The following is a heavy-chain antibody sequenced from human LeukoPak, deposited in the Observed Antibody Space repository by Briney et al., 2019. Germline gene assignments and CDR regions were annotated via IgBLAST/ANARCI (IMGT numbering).Heavy chain of an antibody. CDR2: IIPIFGTA. D-gene: IGHD3-3*01. CDR3: ARDRVKQKITIFGVVITRYYYYYYGMDV. Sequence: SVKVSCKASGGTFSSYAISWVRQAPGQGLEWMGGIIPIFGTANYAQKFQGRVTITADESTSTAYMELSSLRSEDTAVYYCARDRVKQKITIFGVVITRYYYYYYGMDVWGQGTTVTVSS. CDR1: GGTFSSYA. J-gene: IGHJ6*02. V-gene: IGHV1-69*01.